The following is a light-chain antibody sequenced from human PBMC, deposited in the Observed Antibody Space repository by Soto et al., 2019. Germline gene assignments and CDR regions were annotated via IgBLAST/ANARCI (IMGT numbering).Light chain of an antibody. V-gene: IGKV3-15*01. CDR2: GAS. CDR1: QSIGNN. CDR3: LQYGDLPTEYT. J-gene: IGKJ2*01. Sequence: EIVITQSPATLSVSPGERATLSCRASQSIGNNLAWLQQRPGQAPSLLFYGASTRAPGIPARFSASVSRPDFTLTISSLQSEDFAVYYCLQYGDLPTEYTIGQGTTVEI.